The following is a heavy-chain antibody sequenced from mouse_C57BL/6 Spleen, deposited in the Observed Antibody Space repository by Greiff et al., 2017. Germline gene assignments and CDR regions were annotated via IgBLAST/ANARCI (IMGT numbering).Heavy chain of an antibody. CDR3: TRSGYYGYDDYAMDY. Sequence: EVKVVESGGGLVQPGGSMKLSCAASGFTFSDAWMDWVRQSPEKGLEWVAEIRNKANNHATYYAESVKGRFTISRDDSKSSVYLQMNSLRAEDTGIYYCTRSGYYGYDDYAMDYWGQGTSVTVSS. D-gene: IGHD2-2*01. V-gene: IGHV6-6*01. J-gene: IGHJ4*01. CDR2: IRNKANNHAT. CDR1: GFTFSDAW.